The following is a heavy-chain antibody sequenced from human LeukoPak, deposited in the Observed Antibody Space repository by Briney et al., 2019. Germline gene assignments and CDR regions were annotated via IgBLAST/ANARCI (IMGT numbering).Heavy chain of an antibody. V-gene: IGHV3-74*01. CDR2: LNTDGSDT. D-gene: IGHD6-19*01. CDR1: GFTFSAYW. Sequence: PGGSLRLSCAASGFTFSAYWMHWVRQAPGKGLVWVSRLNTDGSDTRYADSVQDRFTISRDNAKNTLYLQMNSLRAEDMAVYYCARSEAVAWSFDLWGRGTLVTVSS. CDR3: ARSEAVAWSFDL. J-gene: IGHJ2*01.